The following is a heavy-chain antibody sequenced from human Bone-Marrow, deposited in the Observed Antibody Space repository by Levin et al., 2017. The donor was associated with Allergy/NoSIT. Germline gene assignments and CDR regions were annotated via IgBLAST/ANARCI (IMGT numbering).Heavy chain of an antibody. Sequence: TSETLSLTCAASGFTFSKYAMSWVRQAPGKGLEWVSSISGRSDNIYYADSVKGRFAISRDNSKTTLYLQMDSLRAEDTAIYYCAKWGQFRASSTYYYYAMDVWGQGTTVAVSS. CDR2: ISGRSDNI. D-gene: IGHD3-10*01. V-gene: IGHV3-23*01. CDR1: GFTFSKYA. CDR3: AKWGQFRASSTYYYYAMDV. J-gene: IGHJ6*02.